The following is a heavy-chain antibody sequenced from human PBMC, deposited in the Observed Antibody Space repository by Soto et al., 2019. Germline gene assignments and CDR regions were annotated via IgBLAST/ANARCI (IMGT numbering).Heavy chain of an antibody. D-gene: IGHD6-13*01. V-gene: IGHV1-2*02. CDR2: INPNSGGT. J-gene: IGHJ6*02. CDR1: GYTFTGYY. Sequence: GASVKVSCKASGYTFTGYYMHWVRQAPGQGLEWMGWINPNSGGTNYAQKFQGRVTMTRDTSISTAYMELSRLRSDDTAVYYCARDSSSYKKYYYYGKDVWGQRTTGTGSS. CDR3: ARDSSSYKKYYYYGKDV.